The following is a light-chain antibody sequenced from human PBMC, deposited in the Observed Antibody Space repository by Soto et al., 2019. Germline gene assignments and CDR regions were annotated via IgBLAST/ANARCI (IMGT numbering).Light chain of an antibody. J-gene: IGLJ3*02. CDR3: ETWDSNTRV. V-gene: IGLV4-60*02. CDR2: LEGSGTY. Sequence: QPVLTQSSSASASLGSSVKLTCTLSSGHSSYSIAWHQQQPGKAPRYLMKLEGSGTYNKGSGVPDRFSGSSSGADRHLTISNLQFEDEADYYCETWDSNTRVFGG. CDR1: SGHSSYS.